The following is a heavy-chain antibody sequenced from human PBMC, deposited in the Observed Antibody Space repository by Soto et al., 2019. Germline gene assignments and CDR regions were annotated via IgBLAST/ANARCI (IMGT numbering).Heavy chain of an antibody. V-gene: IGHV4-59*08. CDR2: IYYSGST. J-gene: IGHJ6*03. CDR3: ARAGYYGSGSHYYYYMDV. CDR1: GGSISSYY. Sequence: SETLSLTCTVSGGSISSYYWSWIRQPPGKGLEWIEYIYYSGSTNYNPSLKSRVTISVDTSKNQFSLKLSSVTAADTAVYYCARAGYYGSGSHYYYYMDVWGKGTTVTVSS. D-gene: IGHD3-10*01.